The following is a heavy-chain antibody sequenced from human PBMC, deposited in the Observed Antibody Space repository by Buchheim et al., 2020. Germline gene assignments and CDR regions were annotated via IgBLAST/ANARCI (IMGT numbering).Heavy chain of an antibody. Sequence: QVQLVESGGGVVQPGRSLRLSCAASGFTFSSYAMHWVRQAPGKGLEWVAIISYDGSNKYYADSVKGRFTISRDNSKNKLYLQMNSLRAEDTAVYYCASKREGHDDYTLGYWGQGTL. CDR2: ISYDGSNK. CDR3: ASKREGHDDYTLGY. J-gene: IGHJ4*02. D-gene: IGHD4-11*01. V-gene: IGHV3-30-3*01. CDR1: GFTFSSYA.